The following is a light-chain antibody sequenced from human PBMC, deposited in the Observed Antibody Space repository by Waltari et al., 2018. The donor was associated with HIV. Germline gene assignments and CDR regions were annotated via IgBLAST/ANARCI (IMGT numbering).Light chain of an antibody. V-gene: IGKV3-20*01. Sequence: EIVLTQSPGTLSLSPGERATLSCRASQSVSSSYLAWYQQKPGQPPRLLIYGASSRATGIPDRFSGSGSGTDFTLTISRLEAEDFAVYYCQQYGSSLYTFGQGTKLEIK. CDR3: QQYGSSLYT. J-gene: IGKJ2*01. CDR1: QSVSSSY. CDR2: GAS.